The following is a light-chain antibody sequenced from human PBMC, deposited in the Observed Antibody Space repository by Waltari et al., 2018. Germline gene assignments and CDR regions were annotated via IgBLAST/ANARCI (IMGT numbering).Light chain of an antibody. J-gene: IGKJ3*01. CDR3: QRYNSYPIT. V-gene: IGKV1-5*03. CDR1: QSIGRW. CDR2: EAT. Sequence: DIQMTQSPSTLSASVGDRVTITCLASQSIGRWLAWYQQKTGKAPKLPIYEATSLVGRVPSRFSASVSGSEFALTISSLQPDDFAAYYCQRYNSYPITFGPGTKVDI.